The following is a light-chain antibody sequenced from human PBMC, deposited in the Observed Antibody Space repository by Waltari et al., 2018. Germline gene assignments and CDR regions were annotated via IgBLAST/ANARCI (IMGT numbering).Light chain of an antibody. J-gene: IGLJ3*02. CDR2: RND. V-gene: IGLV1-47*01. CDR3: AAWDDSLTVR. CDR1: SSNIGSHF. Sequence: QSVLTQPPSASGTPGQRVTISCSGSSSNIGSHFVCVYQPLPGTAPKPLIHRNDQRPSGVPDRFPGSRSGTSASLAISGLRSEDEADYYCAAWDDSLTVRFGGGTKLTVL.